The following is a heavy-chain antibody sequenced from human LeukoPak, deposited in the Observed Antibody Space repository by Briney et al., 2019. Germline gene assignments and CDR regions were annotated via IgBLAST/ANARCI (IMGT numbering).Heavy chain of an antibody. D-gene: IGHD3-22*01. CDR1: GGSFSGYY. Sequence: PSETLSLTCAVYGGSFSGYYWSWIRQPAGKGLEWIGRIYTSGSTNYNPSLKSRVTMSVDTSKNQFSLKLSSVTAADTAMYYCAREFPITMIVWSQGTLVTVSS. J-gene: IGHJ4*02. CDR3: AREFPITMIV. CDR2: IYTSGST. V-gene: IGHV4-4*07.